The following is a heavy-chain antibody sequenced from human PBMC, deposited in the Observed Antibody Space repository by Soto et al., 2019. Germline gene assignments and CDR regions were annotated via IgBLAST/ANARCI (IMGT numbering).Heavy chain of an antibody. J-gene: IGHJ5*02. CDR1: GGSISSSNYY. CDR2: VYYNGFT. V-gene: IGHV4-39*01. Sequence: QLQLRESGPGLVKPSETLSLTCTVSGGSISSSNYYWAWIRQSPGKGLEWIGSVYYNGFTYYNPSRKSRVTISVDTSKNQFSLKLPSVTAADTAVYYCARMGDFWSGPGELDPWGQGTLVTVSS. CDR3: ARMGDFWSGPGELDP. D-gene: IGHD3-3*01.